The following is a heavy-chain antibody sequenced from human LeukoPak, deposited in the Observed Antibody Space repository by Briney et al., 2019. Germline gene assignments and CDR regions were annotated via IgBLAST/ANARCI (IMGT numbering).Heavy chain of an antibody. CDR3: ARGLHREDY. V-gene: IGHV3-48*01. J-gene: IGHJ4*02. D-gene: IGHD5-24*01. CDR1: GFTVRTNS. CDR2: ISSSSSTI. Sequence: GGSLRLSCTVSGFTVRTNSLSWVRQAPGKGLEWVSYISSSSSTIYYADSVKGRFTISRDNAKNSLYLQMNSLRAEDTAVYYCARGLHREDYWGQGTLVTVSS.